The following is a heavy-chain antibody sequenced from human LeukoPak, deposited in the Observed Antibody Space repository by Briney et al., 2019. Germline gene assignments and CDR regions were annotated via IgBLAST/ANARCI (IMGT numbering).Heavy chain of an antibody. V-gene: IGHV1-2*02. CDR2: INPNSGGT. CDR1: GYIFTAYY. D-gene: IGHD4-17*01. J-gene: IGHJ4*02. CDR3: ARAYGDYENRFDF. Sequence: ASVKLSCKASGYIFTAYYIHWVRQAPGQGLEWMGWINPNSGGTNYAQKFQGRVTMTRDTSISTAYMELSSLRSDDTAVYYCARAYGDYENRFDFWGQGTLVTVSS.